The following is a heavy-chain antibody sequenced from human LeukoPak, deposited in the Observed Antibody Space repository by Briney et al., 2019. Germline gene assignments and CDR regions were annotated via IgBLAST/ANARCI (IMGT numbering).Heavy chain of an antibody. J-gene: IGHJ4*02. CDR2: MMQDGTEK. CDR3: AGGRGWLVDY. V-gene: IGHV3-7*01. CDR1: GFTFSSYW. Sequence: GGSLRLTCAASGFTFSSYWMNWVRQAPGKGLEWVANMMQDGTEKLYVDSVKGRFTISRDNAKNSLYLQMNSLRAEDTAVYFCAGGRGWLVDYWGQGTRVTVSS. D-gene: IGHD3-22*01.